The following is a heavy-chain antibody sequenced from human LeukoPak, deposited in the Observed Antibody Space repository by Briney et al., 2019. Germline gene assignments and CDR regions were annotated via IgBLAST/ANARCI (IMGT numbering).Heavy chain of an antibody. Sequence: SETLSLTCTVSGGSIRSNYWSWIRQPPGKGLEWIGYIYHSGSTNYNPSLKSRVTISVDTSKNQFSLKLSSVTAADTAVYYCARMVVTAIRAFDYWGQGTLVTVSS. CDR3: ARMVVTAIRAFDY. CDR2: IYHSGST. J-gene: IGHJ4*02. D-gene: IGHD2-21*02. CDR1: GGSIRSNY. V-gene: IGHV4-59*08.